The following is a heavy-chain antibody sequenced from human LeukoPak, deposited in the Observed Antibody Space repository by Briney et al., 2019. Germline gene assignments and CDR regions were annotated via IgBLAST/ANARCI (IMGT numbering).Heavy chain of an antibody. CDR1: GFIFYSYA. D-gene: IGHD3-16*02. J-gene: IGHJ4*02. CDR2: ITSSGSST. CDR3: TRGPGYDYVWGSYRADY. V-gene: IGHV3-64*01. Sequence: GGSLRLSCAASGFIFYSYAMHWVRQAPGRGLEYVSAITSSGSSTFYANSVKGRFTISRDNSKNTLYLQMGSLRPDDMAVYYCTRGPGYDYVWGSYRADYWGQGILVTVSP.